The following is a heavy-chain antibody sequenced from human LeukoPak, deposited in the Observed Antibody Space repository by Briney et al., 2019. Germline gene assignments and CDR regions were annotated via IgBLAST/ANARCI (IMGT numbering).Heavy chain of an antibody. D-gene: IGHD1-26*01. CDR3: ARGERGFDP. CDR2: INPSGGST. Sequence: ASVKVSCKASGYTFTSYYMHWVRQAPGQGLEWMGIINPSGGSTSYAQKFQGRVTMTRDTSISTAYMELSRLRSDDTAVYYCARGERGFDPWGQGTLVTVSS. V-gene: IGHV1-46*01. J-gene: IGHJ5*02. CDR1: GYTFTSYY.